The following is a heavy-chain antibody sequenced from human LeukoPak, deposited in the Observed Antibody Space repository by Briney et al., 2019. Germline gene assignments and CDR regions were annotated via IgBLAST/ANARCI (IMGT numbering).Heavy chain of an antibody. V-gene: IGHV4-34*01. D-gene: IGHD3-16*02. CDR2: INHSGST. CDR3: ARGRDDYVWGSYRYTGPVYFDY. CDR1: GGSFSGYY. Sequence: SETLSLTCAVYGGSFSGYYWSWIRQPPGKRLEWIGEINHSGSTNYNPSLKSRVTISVDTSKNQFSLKLSSVTAADTAVYYCARGRDDYVWGSYRYTGPVYFDYWGQGTLVTVSS. J-gene: IGHJ4*02.